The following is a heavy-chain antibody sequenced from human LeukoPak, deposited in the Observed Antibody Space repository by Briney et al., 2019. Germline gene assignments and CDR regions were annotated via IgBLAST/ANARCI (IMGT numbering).Heavy chain of an antibody. CDR1: GYSLSSSYY. Sequence: SETLSLTCTVSGYSLSSSYYWGWIRQPPGKGLEWIGSIYYSGSTYYNPSLKSRVTISVDTSKNQFSLKLSSVTAADTAVYYCARAACSSTSCYRGWFDPWGQGTLVTVSS. J-gene: IGHJ5*02. CDR3: ARAACSSTSCYRGWFDP. CDR2: IYYSGST. V-gene: IGHV4-38-2*02. D-gene: IGHD2-2*02.